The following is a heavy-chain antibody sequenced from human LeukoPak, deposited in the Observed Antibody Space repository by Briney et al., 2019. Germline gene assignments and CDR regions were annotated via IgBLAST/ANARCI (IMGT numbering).Heavy chain of an antibody. CDR2: IYRAGDT. D-gene: IGHD3-10*01. CDR3: AREMSGSNDALDI. J-gene: IGHJ3*02. V-gene: IGHV3-13*01. CDR1: GFTLSTYD. Sequence: PGGSLRLSWAASGFTLSTYDMHWVRQPTGEGLEGVSIIYRAGDTYYPGSVKGRFTISRDNAKNSLYLQMNSLRAEDTAVYYCAREMSGSNDALDIWGQGTMVTVSS.